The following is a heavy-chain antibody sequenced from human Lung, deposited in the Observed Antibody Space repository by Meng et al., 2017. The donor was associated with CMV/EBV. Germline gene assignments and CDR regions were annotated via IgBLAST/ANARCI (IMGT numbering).Heavy chain of an antibody. V-gene: IGHV5-51*01. CDR3: ARYGADEDYCFDP. J-gene: IGHJ5*02. CDR1: GYIFSDYW. CDR2: IYTGDTDV. D-gene: IGHD4-17*01. Sequence: GESLKISCQGFGYIFSDYWIGWVRQTPGKGLEWMGIIYTGDTDVRYRPSFQGQVFISADESISTAYLQWYSLKASDTAIYYCARYGADEDYCFDPWGQGTLVTVSS.